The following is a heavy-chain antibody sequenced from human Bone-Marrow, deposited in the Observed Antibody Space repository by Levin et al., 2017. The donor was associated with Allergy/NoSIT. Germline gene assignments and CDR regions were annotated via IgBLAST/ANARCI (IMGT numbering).Heavy chain of an antibody. CDR3: TGVRADFGVITYFDY. Sequence: SETLSLTCTVSGGSFSFSSYYWGWIRQPPGRGLEWIGSMHYSGTTYYNPSLKSRVTISVDTSKNHFLLKLSPVTAAATAVYYCTGVRADFGVITYFDYWGHGILVTVSS. D-gene: IGHD3-3*01. CDR2: MHYSGTT. J-gene: IGHJ4*01. CDR1: GGSFSFSSYY. V-gene: IGHV4-39*06.